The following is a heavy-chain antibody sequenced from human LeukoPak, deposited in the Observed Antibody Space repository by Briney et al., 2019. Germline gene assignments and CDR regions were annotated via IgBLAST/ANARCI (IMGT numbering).Heavy chain of an antibody. CDR3: ARDFYYDSSGEDY. Sequence: GGSLRLSCAASGIPFTTSDMHWVRQAPGKGLEWVAFIRNDGSNTYYADSVKGRFTISRDNSKNTLYLQMNSLRAEDTAVYYCARDFYYDSSGEDYWGQGTLVTVSS. D-gene: IGHD3-22*01. CDR2: IRNDGSNT. CDR1: GIPFTTSD. V-gene: IGHV3-30*02. J-gene: IGHJ4*02.